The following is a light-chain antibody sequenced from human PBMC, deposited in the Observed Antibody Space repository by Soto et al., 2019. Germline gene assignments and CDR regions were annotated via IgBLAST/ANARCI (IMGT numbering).Light chain of an antibody. CDR1: SSNIGSNT. V-gene: IGLV1-44*01. J-gene: IGLJ1*01. Sequence: QAVLTQPPSVSGTPGQRVTISCSGSSSNIGSNTVNWYQQLPGTAPTLLIYSNSQRPSGVPDRFSGSKSGTSASLAISGLQAEDEADYFCSAWDDSLNGHVFGTGTKLTVL. CDR2: SNS. CDR3: SAWDDSLNGHV.